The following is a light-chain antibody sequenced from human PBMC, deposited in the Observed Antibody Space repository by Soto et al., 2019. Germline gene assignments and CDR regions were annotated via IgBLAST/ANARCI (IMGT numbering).Light chain of an antibody. CDR3: QQYYSTPPT. CDR2: WAS. V-gene: IGKV4-1*01. J-gene: IGKJ1*01. CDR1: QSVLYSSNNKNY. Sequence: DIVMTQSPDSLAVSLGERATINCKSSQSVLYSSNNKNYLAWYQQKPGQPPMLLIYWASTRESGVPDRFSGSGSGTDFTLTISSLQAADVAVYYCQQYYSTPPTFGQGTKVEIK.